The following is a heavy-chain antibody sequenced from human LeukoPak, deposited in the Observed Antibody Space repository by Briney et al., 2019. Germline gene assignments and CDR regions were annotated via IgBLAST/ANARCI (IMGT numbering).Heavy chain of an antibody. CDR2: ISSSSSSYI. J-gene: IGHJ4*02. V-gene: IGHV3-21*01. CDR1: GFTFSSYS. CDR3: ARDINTAMVSAPFDY. D-gene: IGHD5-18*01. Sequence: GGSLRLSCAASGFTFSSYSMNWVRQAPGKGLEWVSSISSSSSSYIYYADSVKGRFTISRDNAKNPLYLQMNSLRAEDTAVYYCARDINTAMVSAPFDYWGQGTLVTVSS.